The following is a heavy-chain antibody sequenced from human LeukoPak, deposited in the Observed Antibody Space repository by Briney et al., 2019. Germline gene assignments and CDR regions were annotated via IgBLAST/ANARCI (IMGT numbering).Heavy chain of an antibody. CDR3: AFSSYYLQGNYYYMDV. CDR1: GYSFTNYG. J-gene: IGHJ6*03. Sequence: ASVKVSCKTSGYSFTNYGITWVRQAPGQGLEWMGWISGYNSKPFYAQNFQGRVTMTTDTSTSTVYMELRSLRSDDTAVYYCAFSSYYLQGNYYYMDVWGKGTTVTVSS. V-gene: IGHV1-18*01. D-gene: IGHD1-26*01. CDR2: ISGYNSKP.